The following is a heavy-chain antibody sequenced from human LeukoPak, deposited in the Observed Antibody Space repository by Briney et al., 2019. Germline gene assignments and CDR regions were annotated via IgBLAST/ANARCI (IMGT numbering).Heavy chain of an antibody. CDR2: ISGSGGST. D-gene: IGHD3-16*01. CDR1: GFTFSSYA. Sequence: GGSLRLSCAASGFTFSSYAMSWVRPAPGKGLEWVSAISGSGGSTYYADSVKGRFTISRDNSKNTLYLQMNSLSAEDTAVYYCAKKPSGSYPYYFDYWGQGTLVTVSS. J-gene: IGHJ4*02. CDR3: AKKPSGSYPYYFDY. V-gene: IGHV3-23*01.